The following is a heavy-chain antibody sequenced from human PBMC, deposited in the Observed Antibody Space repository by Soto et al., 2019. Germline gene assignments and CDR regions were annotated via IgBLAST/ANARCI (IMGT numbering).Heavy chain of an antibody. Sequence: ASVKVSCKASGYTFTGSYIHWVRQAPGQGLEWMGWINPDNAYTYYSQKFQGRVTMTMDTSISTAYMDLDRLTSYDTAVYYCARDDGSYLFDFWGQGTQV. CDR3: ARDDGSYLFDF. V-gene: IGHV1-2*02. CDR1: GYTFTGSY. CDR2: INPDNAYT. J-gene: IGHJ4*02.